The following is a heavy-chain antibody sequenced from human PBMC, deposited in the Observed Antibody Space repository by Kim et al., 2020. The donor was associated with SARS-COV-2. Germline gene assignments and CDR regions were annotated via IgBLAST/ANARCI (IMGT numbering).Heavy chain of an antibody. D-gene: IGHD3-16*01. J-gene: IGHJ5*02. CDR1: GFTFSAHW. Sequence: GGSLRLSCATSGFTFSAHWMTWVRQAQGKGLEWVANIKQDGTEKYYADSVKGRFTISRDNAKTSLYLQMRSLRVEDTAVYYCARDRPNVWSGGEIDSWGQGALVTVSS. CDR3: ARDRPNVWSGGEIDS. V-gene: IGHV3-7*03. CDR2: IKQDGTEK.